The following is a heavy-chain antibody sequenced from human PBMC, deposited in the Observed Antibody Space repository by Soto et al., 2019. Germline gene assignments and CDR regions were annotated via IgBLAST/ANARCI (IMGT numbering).Heavy chain of an antibody. Sequence: ASVKVSCKASGYTFTSYGISWVRQAPGQGLEWMGWISANNGNTGYAQKFQGRVTMTRNTSISTAYMELSSLRSEDTAVYYCATLPWDSSGYYQGNWFDPWGQGTLVTVSS. J-gene: IGHJ5*02. D-gene: IGHD3-22*01. CDR2: ISANNGNT. CDR3: ATLPWDSSGYYQGNWFDP. V-gene: IGHV1-8*02. CDR1: GYTFTSYG.